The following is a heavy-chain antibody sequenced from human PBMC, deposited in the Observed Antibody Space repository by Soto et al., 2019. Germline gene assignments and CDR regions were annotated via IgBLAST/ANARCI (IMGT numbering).Heavy chain of an antibody. CDR3: AGLANCSSTSCPYGMDV. CDR2: IIPIFGTA. D-gene: IGHD2-2*01. CDR1: GGTFSSYA. J-gene: IGHJ6*01. Sequence: SVWVSCKTSGGTFSSYAISWVRQAPGQGLEWMGGIIPIFGTANYAQKFQGRVTITADKSTSTAYMELSSLRSEDTAVYYCAGLANCSSTSCPYGMDVWG. V-gene: IGHV1-69*06.